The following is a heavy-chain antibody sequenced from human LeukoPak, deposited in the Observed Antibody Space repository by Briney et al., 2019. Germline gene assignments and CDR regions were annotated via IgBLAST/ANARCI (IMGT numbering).Heavy chain of an antibody. CDR1: GYTFTSYG. V-gene: IGHV1-18*01. D-gene: IGHD6-19*01. CDR3: ATVAVAGDLDY. CDR2: ISAYNGNT. J-gene: IGHJ4*02. Sequence: VASVKVSCKASGYTFTSYGISWVRQAPGQGLEWMGWISAYNGNTNYAQKLQGRVTMTTDTSTSTAYMELRSLRSDDTAVYYCATVAVAGDLDYWGQGTLVTVSS.